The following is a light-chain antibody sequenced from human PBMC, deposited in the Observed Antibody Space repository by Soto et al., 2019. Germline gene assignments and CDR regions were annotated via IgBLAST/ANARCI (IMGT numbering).Light chain of an antibody. J-gene: IGKJ2*01. CDR1: QSISSN. V-gene: IGKV3-15*01. CDR2: GAS. Sequence: EIVMTQSPATLSVSPGERATLSCRASQSISSNLAWYQQKPGQAPRLLIYGASTRATGIPARFSGSGSGTEFTLTISSLQSEDFAVYCCQQYDDWAYTFGQGTKLEIK. CDR3: QQYDDWAYT.